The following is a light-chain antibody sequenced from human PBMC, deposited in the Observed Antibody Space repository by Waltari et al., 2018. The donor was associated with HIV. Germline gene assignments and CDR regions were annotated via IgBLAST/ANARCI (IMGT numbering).Light chain of an antibody. CDR3: QSYDSSLREV. Sequence: VSGAPGQRVTISCTGSSSNIGAVYDVHWYQQLPGTAPKLLIYGNSNRPSGVPDRFSGSKSGTSASLAITGLQAEDEADYYCQSYDSSLREVFGGGTKLTVL. J-gene: IGLJ3*02. CDR2: GNS. V-gene: IGLV1-40*01. CDR1: SSNIGAVYD.